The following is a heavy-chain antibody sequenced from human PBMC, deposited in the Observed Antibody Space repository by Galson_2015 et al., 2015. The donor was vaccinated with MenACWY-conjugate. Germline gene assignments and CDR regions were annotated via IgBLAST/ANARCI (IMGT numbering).Heavy chain of an antibody. CDR1: GFTFNNYW. J-gene: IGHJ4*02. V-gene: IGHV3-7*03. CDR2: IKQDGSEK. CDR3: ARDLGFYCSRNDCYSPY. D-gene: IGHD2-2*01. Sequence: LRLSCAASGFTFNNYWMSWVRQVPGKGPEWVANIKQDGSEKYYVDSVRGRFTISRDNAKSSLFLQMNSLRAEDTAVYYCARDLGFYCSRNDCYSPYWGQGTLVTVS.